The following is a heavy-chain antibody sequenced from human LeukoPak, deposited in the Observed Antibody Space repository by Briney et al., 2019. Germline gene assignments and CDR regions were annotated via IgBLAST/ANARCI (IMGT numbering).Heavy chain of an antibody. Sequence: GGSLRLSCAASGFTFSSYSMNWVGQAPGKGLEWFSFSSSSSSYIYYANSVKGRFTISRDNAKNSLYLQMNSLRAEDSAVYYCARGASEYYYDSSGSELGYWGQGTLVTVSS. D-gene: IGHD3-22*01. CDR3: ARGASEYYYDSSGSELGY. CDR1: GFTFSSYS. J-gene: IGHJ4*02. V-gene: IGHV3-21*01. CDR2: SSSSSSYI.